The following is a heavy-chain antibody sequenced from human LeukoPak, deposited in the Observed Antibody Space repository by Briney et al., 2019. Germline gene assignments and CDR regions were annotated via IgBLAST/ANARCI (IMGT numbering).Heavy chain of an antibody. D-gene: IGHD6-6*01. CDR3: ARDREARTSLDI. CDR2: INPSGGST. V-gene: IGHV1-46*01. CDR1: GYTFTSYY. J-gene: IGHJ3*02. Sequence: ASVKVSCKASGYTFTSYYMHWVRQAPGQGLEWMGIINPSGGSTSYAQKFQGRVTMTRDMSTSTDYMELSSLRSEDTAVYYCARDREARTSLDIWGQGTMVTVSS.